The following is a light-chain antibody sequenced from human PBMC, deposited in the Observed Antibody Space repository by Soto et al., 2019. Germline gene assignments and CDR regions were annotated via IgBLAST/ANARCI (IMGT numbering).Light chain of an antibody. Sequence: DIVVTQSPDSLAVSLGERATINCKSSQSVLYSSSNNNYIAWYQQKPGQPPKLLIYWASTRESGVPDRFSGSGSGTDFTITITSLQADDVALYYCQQYYSDPTFGQGTKVELK. CDR2: WAS. J-gene: IGKJ1*01. CDR1: QSVLYSSSNNNY. CDR3: QQYYSDPT. V-gene: IGKV4-1*01.